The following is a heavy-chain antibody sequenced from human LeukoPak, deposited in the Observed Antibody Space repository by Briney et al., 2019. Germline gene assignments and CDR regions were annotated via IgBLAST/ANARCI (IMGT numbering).Heavy chain of an antibody. V-gene: IGHV1-69*13. D-gene: IGHD3-22*01. Sequence: ASVKVSCKASGGTFSSYAISWVRQAPGQGLEWVGGIIPIFGTANYAQKFQGRVTITADESTSTAYMELSSLRSEDTAVYYCATMGYYYDSSQLGSFGYWGQGTLVTVSS. CDR3: ATMGYYYDSSQLGSFGY. J-gene: IGHJ4*02. CDR1: GGTFSSYA. CDR2: IIPIFGTA.